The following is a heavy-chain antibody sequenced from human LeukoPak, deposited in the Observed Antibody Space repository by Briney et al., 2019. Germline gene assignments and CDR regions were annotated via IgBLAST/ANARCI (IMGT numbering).Heavy chain of an antibody. V-gene: IGHV7-4-1*02. Sequence: ASVKVSCKASGYTFTSYAMNWVRQAPGQGLEWMGWINTNTGNPTYAQGFTGRFVFSLDTSVSTAYLQISSLKAEDTAVYYCARRKPYCSGGSCYSRHNYFDYWGQGTLVTVSS. D-gene: IGHD2-15*01. CDR1: GYTFTSYA. J-gene: IGHJ4*02. CDR3: ARRKPYCSGGSCYSRHNYFDY. CDR2: INTNTGNP.